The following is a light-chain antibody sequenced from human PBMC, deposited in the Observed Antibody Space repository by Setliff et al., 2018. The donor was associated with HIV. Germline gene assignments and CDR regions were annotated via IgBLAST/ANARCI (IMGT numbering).Light chain of an antibody. CDR3: AAWDDSLNGYV. CDR2: RSN. J-gene: IGLJ1*01. V-gene: IGLV1-47*01. CDR1: SSNIGSNY. Sequence: QSALAQPPSASGTPGQRVTISCPGSSSNIGSNYVYWYQQLPGTAPKLLIYRSNQRPSGVPDRFSGSKSGTSASLAISGLRSEDEADYYCAAWDDSLNGYVFGTGTKVTVL.